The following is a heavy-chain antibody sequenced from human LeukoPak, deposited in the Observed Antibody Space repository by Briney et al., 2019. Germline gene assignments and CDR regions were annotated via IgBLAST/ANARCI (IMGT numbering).Heavy chain of an antibody. CDR1: GFTFNDYA. CDR2: IFGKNGAK. V-gene: IGHV3-9*01. D-gene: IGHD2-8*02. J-gene: IGHJ4*02. Sequence: PGGSLRLSCAASGFTFNDYAMHWVRQAPGKGLEWVSGIFGKNGAKGHAGSVKGRFTISRDNANNSLYLQMNSLRPDDTALYYCTYDNSPGGLEYWGQGTLVTVSS. CDR3: TYDNSPGGLEY.